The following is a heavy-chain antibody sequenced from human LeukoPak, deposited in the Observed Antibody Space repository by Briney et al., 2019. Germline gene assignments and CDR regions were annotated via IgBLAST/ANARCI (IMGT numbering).Heavy chain of an antibody. CDR2: INSDGSST. Sequence: GGSLRLSCAASGFTFSSYWMHWVRHAPGKGLVWVSRINSDGSSTSYADSVKGRFTISRDNAKNTLYLQMNSLRAEDTAVYYCARDGGYDSLLSYDYWGQGTLVTVSS. CDR1: GFTFSSYW. D-gene: IGHD5-12*01. CDR3: ARDGGYDSLLSYDY. V-gene: IGHV3-74*01. J-gene: IGHJ4*02.